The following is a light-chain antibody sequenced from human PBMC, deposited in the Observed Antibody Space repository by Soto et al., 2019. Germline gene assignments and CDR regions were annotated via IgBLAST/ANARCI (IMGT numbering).Light chain of an antibody. CDR1: RNILYNSHNY. Sequence: DIVMTQSPDSLAVSLGERATFTCKSSRNILYNSHNYLGWYQQKPRQPPRLLFYWASTRGSGVPDRFSGSGSGANFTLTIRSLQPEDVAVYYCQQFYSTPWTFGQGTKVEIK. V-gene: IGKV4-1*01. J-gene: IGKJ1*01. CDR3: QQFYSTPWT. CDR2: WAS.